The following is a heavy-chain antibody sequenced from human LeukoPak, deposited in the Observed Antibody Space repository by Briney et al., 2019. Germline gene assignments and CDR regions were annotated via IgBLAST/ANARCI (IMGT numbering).Heavy chain of an antibody. CDR3: ARDDESRWYPY. J-gene: IGHJ4*02. CDR2: IASSSTYT. D-gene: IGHD6-13*01. CDR1: GFTFSDYY. V-gene: IGHV3-11*05. Sequence: GGSLRLSCAASGFTFSDYYMSCIRQAPGKGLEWVSFIASSSTYTNYADSVKGRFTISRDNAKNSLYLQMNSLRAEDTAVYYCARDDESRWYPYWGQGTLVTVSS.